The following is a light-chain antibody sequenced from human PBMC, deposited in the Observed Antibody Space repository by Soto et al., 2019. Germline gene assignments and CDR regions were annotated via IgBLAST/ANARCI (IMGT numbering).Light chain of an antibody. J-gene: IGLJ2*01. CDR2: QDS. CDR1: KLGDKY. Sequence: SYELTQPPSVSVSPGQTASITCSGDKLGDKYACWYQQKPGQSPVLVIYQDSKRPSGIPERFSGSNSGNTATLTISGTQAMDEADYFRQACDNFIGVFGGGTKLTVL. CDR3: QACDNFIGV. V-gene: IGLV3-1*01.